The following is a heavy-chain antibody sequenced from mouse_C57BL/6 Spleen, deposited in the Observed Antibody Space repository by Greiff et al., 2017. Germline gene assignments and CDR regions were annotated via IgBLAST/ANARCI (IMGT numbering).Heavy chain of an antibody. Sequence: QVQLKQSGAELVRPGASVTLSCKASGYTFTDYEMHWVKQTPMHGLEWIGAIDPETGGTAYNQKFKGKAILTADKSSSTAYMELRSLTSEDSAVYYCTPYGNYDAMDYWGQGTSVTVSS. CDR2: IDPETGGT. CDR1: GYTFTDYE. CDR3: TPYGNYDAMDY. D-gene: IGHD2-1*01. V-gene: IGHV1-15*01. J-gene: IGHJ4*01.